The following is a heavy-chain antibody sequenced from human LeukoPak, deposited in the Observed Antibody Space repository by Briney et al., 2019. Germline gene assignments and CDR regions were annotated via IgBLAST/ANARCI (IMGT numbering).Heavy chain of an antibody. Sequence: PSETLSLTCAVYGGSFSGYYWSWIRQPPGKGLEWIGGINHSGSTNYNPSLKSRVTISVDTSKNQFSLKLSSVTAADTAVYYWAKNNIILVFIPPRNGFAPWGQGTLVTVSS. CDR2: INHSGST. J-gene: IGHJ5*02. CDR1: GGSFSGYY. D-gene: IGHD3-3*01. CDR3: AKNNIILVFIPPRNGFAP. V-gene: IGHV4-34*01.